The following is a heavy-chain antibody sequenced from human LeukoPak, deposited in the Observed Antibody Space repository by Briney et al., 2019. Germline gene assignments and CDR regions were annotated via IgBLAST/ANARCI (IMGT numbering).Heavy chain of an antibody. V-gene: IGHV1-69*05. J-gene: IGHJ4*02. CDR3: ARETQDVHCRPFLEWLGTLFY. Sequence: ASVKVSCKASGCTFSSYAISWVRQAPGQGLEWMGGIIPIFGTANYAHKFQGRVTITTDESTSTAYMELSSLRSEDTAVYYCARETQDVHCRPFLEWLGTLFYWGQGTLVTVSS. CDR2: IIPIFGTA. D-gene: IGHD3-3*01. CDR1: GCTFSSYA.